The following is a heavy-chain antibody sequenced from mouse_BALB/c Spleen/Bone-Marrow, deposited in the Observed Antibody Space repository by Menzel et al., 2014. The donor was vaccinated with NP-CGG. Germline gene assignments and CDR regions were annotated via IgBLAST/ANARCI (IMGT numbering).Heavy chain of an antibody. J-gene: IGHJ3*01. D-gene: IGHD1-1*01. CDR3: ASYYYGSSLFAY. V-gene: IGHV14-3*02. CDR1: GSNIKDTY. CDR2: IDPANGNT. Sequence: EVQGVESGAELVKPGASVKLSCTASGSNIKDTYMHWVKQRPEQGLEWIGRIDPANGNTKYDPKFQGKATITADTSSNTAYLQLSSLTSEDTAVYYCASYYYGSSLFAYWGQGTLVTVSA.